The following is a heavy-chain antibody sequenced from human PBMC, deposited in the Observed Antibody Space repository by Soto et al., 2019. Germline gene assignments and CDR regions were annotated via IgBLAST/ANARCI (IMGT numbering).Heavy chain of an antibody. Sequence: QVTLKESGPVLVNPTETLTLTCTVSGFSLSNARMGVSWIRQPPGKALEWLAHIFSNDEKSYSTSLKSRLTISKDTSKSQVVLTMTNMDPVDTATYYCARIRSKYSSGWYYFDYWGQGTLVTVSS. CDR2: IFSNDEK. CDR3: ARIRSKYSSGWYYFDY. V-gene: IGHV2-26*01. D-gene: IGHD6-19*01. J-gene: IGHJ4*02. CDR1: GFSLSNARMG.